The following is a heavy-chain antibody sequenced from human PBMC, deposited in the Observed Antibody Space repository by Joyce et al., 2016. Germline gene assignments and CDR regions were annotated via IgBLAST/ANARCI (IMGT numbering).Heavy chain of an antibody. CDR3: ARDVIPPASYYGLDV. CDR1: GGSINRIDSY. CDR2: IYYTGNT. Sequence: QVQLQESGPGRVKPSQTLSLTCTVSGGSINRIDSYWTWIRQTPGEGLEWLGYIYYTGNTYYNPSLKSRLTISIDTSKNQFSLELTSVTAADTALYFCARDVIPPASYYGLDVWGQGAPVTVSS. V-gene: IGHV4-30-4*01. D-gene: IGHD2-2*01. J-gene: IGHJ6*02.